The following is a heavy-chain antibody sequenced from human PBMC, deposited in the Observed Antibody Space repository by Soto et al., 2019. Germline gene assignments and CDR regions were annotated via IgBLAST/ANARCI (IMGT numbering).Heavy chain of an antibody. V-gene: IGHV1-18*01. J-gene: IGHJ6*02. CDR2: ISAYNVNT. CDR3: AREGKRIIMVRGNYGMDV. Sequence: QVQLVQSGAEVKKPGASVKVSCKASGYTFTSYGISWVRQAPGQGLEWMGWISAYNVNTNYAQKLQGSVTMTTDTSTSTAYMELRSLRSDETAVYYCAREGKRIIMVRGNYGMDVWGQGTTVTVSS. D-gene: IGHD3-10*01. CDR1: GYTFTSYG.